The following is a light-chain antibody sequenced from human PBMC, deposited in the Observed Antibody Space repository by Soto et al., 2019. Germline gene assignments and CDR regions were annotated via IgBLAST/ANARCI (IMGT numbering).Light chain of an antibody. J-gene: IGLJ2*01. Sequence: QSALTQPPSASGSPGQSGTISCTGTNSDVGGYNYVSWYQQHPGKAPKVMIYEVTKRPSGVPDRFSGSKSGNTACLTVSVLQAEDEADYYCSSYAGSNNVLFGGGTKLTVL. V-gene: IGLV2-8*01. CDR3: SSYAGSNNVL. CDR2: EVT. CDR1: NSDVGGYNY.